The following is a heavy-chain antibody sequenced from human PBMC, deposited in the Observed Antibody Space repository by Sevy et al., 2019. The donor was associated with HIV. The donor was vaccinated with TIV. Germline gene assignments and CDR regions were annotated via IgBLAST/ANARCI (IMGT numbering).Heavy chain of an antibody. CDR3: ARDLGRIAAAGGFDY. CDR2: ISSSGSTI. CDR1: GFTFSSYE. J-gene: IGHJ4*02. V-gene: IGHV3-48*03. Sequence: GGSLRLSCAASGFTFSSYEMNWVRQAPGKGLEWVSYISSSGSTIYYADSVKGRFTISRDNAKNSLYLQMNSLRAEDTAVYYCARDLGRIAAAGGFDYWGQRTLVTVSS. D-gene: IGHD6-13*01.